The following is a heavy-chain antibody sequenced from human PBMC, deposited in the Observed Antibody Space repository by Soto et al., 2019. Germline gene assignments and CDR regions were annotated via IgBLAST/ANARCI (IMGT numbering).Heavy chain of an antibody. CDR2: IYNSGST. Sequence: QVQLQEPGPGLVMPSQTLSLTCTISGVSISSGGYYWSWIRQHPGKGVEWIGHIYNSGSTKCNPSPKRRLTMSGGTSKNQFSLKLRSVTATDTAVYYFARDPSGGYFDFWGQGTLVTVSS. V-gene: IGHV4-31*03. CDR1: GVSISSGGYY. CDR3: ARDPSGGYFDF. D-gene: IGHD3-16*01. J-gene: IGHJ4*02.